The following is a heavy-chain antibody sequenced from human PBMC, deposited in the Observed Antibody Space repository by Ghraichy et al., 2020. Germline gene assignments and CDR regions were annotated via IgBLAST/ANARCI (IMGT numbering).Heavy chain of an antibody. D-gene: IGHD1-26*01. Sequence: ETLSLTCTVSGGSISGYYWSWIRQPAGKGLEWIGRIYTSGSTNYNPSLKSRVTMSVDTSRSQFSLILSSVTAADTAVYYCAREGGSYQYFDYWGQGTLVTVSS. CDR2: IYTSGST. J-gene: IGHJ4*02. V-gene: IGHV4-4*07. CDR3: AREGGSYQYFDY. CDR1: GGSISGYY.